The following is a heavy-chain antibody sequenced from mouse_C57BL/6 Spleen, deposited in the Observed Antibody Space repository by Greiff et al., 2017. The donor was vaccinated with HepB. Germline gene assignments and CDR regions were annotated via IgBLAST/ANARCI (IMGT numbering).Heavy chain of an antibody. V-gene: IGHV1-54*01. CDR1: GYAFTNYL. CDR2: INPGSGGT. D-gene: IGHD2-3*01. J-gene: IGHJ1*03. Sequence: QVQLQQSGAELVRPGTSVKVSCKASGYAFTNYLIEWVKQRPGQGLEWIGVINPGSGGTNYNEKFKGKATLTADKSSSTAYMQLSSLTSEDSAVYFCARGGDGYYGYFDVWGTGTTVTVSS. CDR3: ARGGDGYYGYFDV.